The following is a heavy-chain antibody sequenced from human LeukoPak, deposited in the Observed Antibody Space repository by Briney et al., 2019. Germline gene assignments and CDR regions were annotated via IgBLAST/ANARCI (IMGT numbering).Heavy chain of an antibody. CDR3: AKDWAYSSGYYYFDY. CDR1: GFTFSTYG. V-gene: IGHV3-30*02. CDR2: IRYDGRNK. J-gene: IGHJ4*02. Sequence: GGSLRLSCAASGFTFSTYGMHWVRQAPGKGLEWVAFIRYDGRNKYYTDSVKGRFTISRDNSKNTLYMQMNSLRAEDTAVYYCAKDWAYSSGYYYFDYWGQGTLVTVSS. D-gene: IGHD3-22*01.